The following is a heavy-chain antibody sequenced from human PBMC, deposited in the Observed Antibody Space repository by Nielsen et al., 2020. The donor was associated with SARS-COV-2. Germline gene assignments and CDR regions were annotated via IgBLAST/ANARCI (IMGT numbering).Heavy chain of an antibody. CDR1: GFTFSSYG. CDR3: AKDGVVRGDALDL. V-gene: IGHV3-30*18. CDR2: ISYDGSNK. Sequence: GESLKISCAASGFTFSSYGMHWVRQAPGKGLEWVAAISYDGSNKYYADSVKGRFTISRDNSKNTLYLQMNSLRAEDTAVYYCAKDGVVRGDALDLWGQGTMVTVSS. J-gene: IGHJ3*01. D-gene: IGHD3-10*01.